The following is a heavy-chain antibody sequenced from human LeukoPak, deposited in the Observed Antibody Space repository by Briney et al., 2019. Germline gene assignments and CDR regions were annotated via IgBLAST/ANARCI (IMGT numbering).Heavy chain of an antibody. CDR2: ISSSSKYI. CDR1: GFTFNTYS. D-gene: IGHD6-13*01. CDR3: AKDRGSSVFEY. V-gene: IGHV3-21*04. Sequence: GGSLRLSCAAPGFTFNTYSMNWVRQAPGKGLEWVSSISSSSKYIYYADSVKGRFTISRDDAKNSLYLQMNSLRAEDTAVYYCAKDRGSSVFEYWGQGTLVTVSS. J-gene: IGHJ4*02.